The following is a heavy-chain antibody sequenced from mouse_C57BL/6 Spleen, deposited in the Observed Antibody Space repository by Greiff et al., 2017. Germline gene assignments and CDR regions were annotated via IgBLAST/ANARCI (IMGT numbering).Heavy chain of an antibody. J-gene: IGHJ4*01. CDR2: IWTGGGT. CDR1: GFSLTSYA. V-gene: IGHV2-9-1*01. D-gene: IGHD2-3*01. CDR3: ARMVGGYYFYYYAMDY. Sequence: VKLVESGPGLVAPSQSLSITCTVSGFSLTSYAISWVRQPPGKGLEWLGVIWTGGGTNYNSALKSRLSISKDNSKSPVFLKMNSLQTDDTARYYCARMVGGYYFYYYAMDYGGQGTSVTVSS.